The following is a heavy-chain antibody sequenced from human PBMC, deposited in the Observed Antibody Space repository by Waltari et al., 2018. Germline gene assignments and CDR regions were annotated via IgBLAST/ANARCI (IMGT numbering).Heavy chain of an antibody. Sequence: EVHLEESGGALVKPGGSLRLSCAASGFTFSYTWMSWVRQAPGKGVEVVCHVKSETDAGTTNDAAPVKGRFTISREDSKNKLYLQMSSLKTEDTAVYYCTTGGWFNWDRYYFDYWGRGTLVTVSS. CDR2: VKSETDAGTT. V-gene: IGHV3-15*02. CDR3: TTGGWFNWDRYYFDY. D-gene: IGHD1-1*01. J-gene: IGHJ4*02. CDR1: GFTFSYTW.